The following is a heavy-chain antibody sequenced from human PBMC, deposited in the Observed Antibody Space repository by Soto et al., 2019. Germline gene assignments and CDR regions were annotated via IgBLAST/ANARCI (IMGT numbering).Heavy chain of an antibody. Sequence: GGSLRLSCAASAFTFSTYAMSWVRQPPGKGLEWVSAISANGGAALYADSLKLSSVTAADTAVYYCARAVRGYSYTYYYYGMDVWGQGTTVTVSS. CDR1: AFTFSTYA. CDR3: V. D-gene: IGHD5-18*01. CDR2: ISANGGAA. V-gene: IGHV3-23*01. J-gene: IGHJ6*02.